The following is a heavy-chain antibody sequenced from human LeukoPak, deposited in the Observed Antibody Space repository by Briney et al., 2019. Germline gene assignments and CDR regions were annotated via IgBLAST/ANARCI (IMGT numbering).Heavy chain of an antibody. J-gene: IGHJ6*02. V-gene: IGHV3-48*04. D-gene: IGHD3-16*02. CDR1: GFTFSSYS. Sequence: GGSLRLSCAASGFTFSSYSMNWVRQAPGKGLEWISYISTSENTKYYADSVKGRFTISRDNAKNTLFLQMNSLRVEDTAIYYCARDRYYDYLWGGYRNVYYYGMDVWGQGTTVTVSS. CDR3: ARDRYYDYLWGGYRNVYYYGMDV. CDR2: ISTSENTK.